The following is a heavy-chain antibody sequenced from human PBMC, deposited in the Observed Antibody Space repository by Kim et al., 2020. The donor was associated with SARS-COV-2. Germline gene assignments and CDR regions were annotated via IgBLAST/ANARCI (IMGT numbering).Heavy chain of an antibody. V-gene: IGHV3-48*02. CDR1: GFTFSGYD. CDR3: ARVLRGYNYGQDY. CDR2: ISNSASII. J-gene: IGHJ4*02. Sequence: GGSLRLSCAASGFTFSGYDMSWVRQAPGKGLEWVSYISNSASIIYYADSVKGRFTISRDNAQNSLYLQMNSLRDGDTAMYYCARVLRGYNYGQDYWGQGT. D-gene: IGHD5-18*01.